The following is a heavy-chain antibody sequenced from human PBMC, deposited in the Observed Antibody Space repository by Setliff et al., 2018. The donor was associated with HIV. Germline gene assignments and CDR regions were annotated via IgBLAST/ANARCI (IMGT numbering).Heavy chain of an antibody. V-gene: IGHV4-59*01. CDR1: GGSISSNY. Sequence: SETLSLTCTVSGGSISSNYWSWMRQPPGKGLEWIGHIYYSGSTNYNPSLKSRVTISVDTSRNQFSLNLSSVTAADMAVYYCARFPLLHKNAFDIWGQGTMVTVSS. CDR2: IYYSGST. J-gene: IGHJ3*02. D-gene: IGHD2-15*01. CDR3: ARFPLLHKNAFDI.